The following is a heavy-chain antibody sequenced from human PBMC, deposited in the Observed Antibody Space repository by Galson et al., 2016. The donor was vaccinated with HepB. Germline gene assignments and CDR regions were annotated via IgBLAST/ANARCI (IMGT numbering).Heavy chain of an antibody. Sequence: SLRLSCAASGFTFNSFRMTWVRQAPGKGLEWVSSISGYSTYISYADSVKGRFTISRDNAKNSLYLQMNSLRAEDSAVYFCGGGGISTTGTSAYWGPGTLVTVSA. CDR1: GFTFNSFR. D-gene: IGHD1-1*01. V-gene: IGHV3-21*06. CDR2: ISGYSTYI. CDR3: GGGGISTTGTSAY. J-gene: IGHJ4*02.